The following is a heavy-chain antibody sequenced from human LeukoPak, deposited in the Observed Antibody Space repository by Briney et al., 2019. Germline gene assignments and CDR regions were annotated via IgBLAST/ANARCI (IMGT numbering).Heavy chain of an antibody. J-gene: IGHJ3*02. CDR1: GYTFTSYA. Sequence: ASVKVSCKASGYTFTSYAIHWARQAPGQGLEWMGWITPSGGTNYPQKFQGRVTMTRDTSISTAYMELSRLRSDDTAVYYCARYSSWDAFDIWGQGTMVTVSS. D-gene: IGHD3-22*01. CDR3: ARYSSWDAFDI. V-gene: IGHV1-2*02. CDR2: ITPSGGT.